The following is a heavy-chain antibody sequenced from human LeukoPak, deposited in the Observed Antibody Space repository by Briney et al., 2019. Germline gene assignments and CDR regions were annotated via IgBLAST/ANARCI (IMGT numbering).Heavy chain of an antibody. CDR2: INPNSGGT. CDR1: GYTFTGYY. J-gene: IGHJ1*01. CDR3: ARVIVVVPAAISFQH. V-gene: IGHV1-2*02. Sequence: ASVKVSCKASGYTFTGYYMHWVRQAPGQGLEWMGWINPNSGGTNYAQKFQGRVTMTRDTSISTAYMELSRLRSDDTAVYYCARVIVVVPAAISFQHWGQGTLVTVSS. D-gene: IGHD2-2*01.